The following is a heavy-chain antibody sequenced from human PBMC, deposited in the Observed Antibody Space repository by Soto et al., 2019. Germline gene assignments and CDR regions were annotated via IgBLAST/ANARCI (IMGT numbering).Heavy chain of an antibody. Sequence: GGSLRLSCAASGFTFSGSAMHWVRQASGKGLEWVGRIRSKANSYATAYAASVKGRFTISRDDSKNTAYLQMNSLKTEDTAVYYCTRPPSIDSSSFWGQGTLVTVSS. CDR1: GFTFSGSA. CDR2: IRSKANSYAT. CDR3: TRPPSIDSSSF. V-gene: IGHV3-73*01. J-gene: IGHJ4*02. D-gene: IGHD6-6*01.